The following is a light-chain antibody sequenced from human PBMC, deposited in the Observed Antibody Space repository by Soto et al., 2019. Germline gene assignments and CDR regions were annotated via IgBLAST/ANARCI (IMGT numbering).Light chain of an antibody. CDR1: SIDVSVYNL. J-gene: IGLJ1*01. Sequence: QSALTQPASVSGSPGQSITISCTGTSIDVSVYNLVSRYQQHPGKVPKLIIYEVSNRPSGVSDRFSGSKSGNTASLTIFGLQAEDEAEYYCTSFTSSSTLFYVFGTGTKAIVL. CDR3: TSFTSSSTLFYV. V-gene: IGLV2-14*01. CDR2: EVS.